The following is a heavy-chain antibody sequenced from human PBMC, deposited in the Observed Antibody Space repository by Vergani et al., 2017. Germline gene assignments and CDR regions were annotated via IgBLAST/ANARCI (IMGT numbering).Heavy chain of an antibody. J-gene: IGHJ4*02. V-gene: IGHV4-59*01. Sequence: QVQLQESGPGLVRPSETLSLTCTVSGGSLSGYYWNWIRQTPGEGLEWIGYVEDSGYFNYNPSLKTRVSMSSDRSNNQFSLMLGSVTVADTAVYYCARSIVSRNPPDYFDNWGQGTLVTVSS. CDR2: VEDSGYF. CDR1: GGSLSGYY. CDR3: ARSIVSRNPPDYFDN. D-gene: IGHD1-14*01.